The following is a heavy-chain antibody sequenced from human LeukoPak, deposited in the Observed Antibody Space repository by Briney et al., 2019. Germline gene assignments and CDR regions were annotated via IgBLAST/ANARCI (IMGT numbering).Heavy chain of an antibody. CDR3: AGELPDDAFDI. V-gene: IGHV1-46*01. CDR1: GYTFTSYY. J-gene: IGHJ3*02. Sequence: ASVKVSCKASGYTFTSYYMHWVRQAPGQGLEWMGIINPSGGSTSYAQKFQGRVTVTADKSTSTAYMELSSLRSEDTAVYYCAGELPDDAFDIWGQGTMVTVSS. CDR2: INPSGGST. D-gene: IGHD1-26*01.